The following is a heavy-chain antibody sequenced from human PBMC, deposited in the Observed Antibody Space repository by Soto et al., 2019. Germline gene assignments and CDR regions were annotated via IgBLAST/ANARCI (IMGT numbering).Heavy chain of an antibody. CDR1: GFTFSSYA. D-gene: IGHD3-3*01. Sequence: GGSLRLSCAASGFTFSSYAMSWVRQAPGKGLEWVSAISGSGGSTYYADSVKGRFTISRDNSKNTLYLQMNSLRAEDTAVYYCAKAHLDFWSGYDGLGFDYWGQGTLVTVSS. V-gene: IGHV3-23*01. CDR2: ISGSGGST. J-gene: IGHJ4*02. CDR3: AKAHLDFWSGYDGLGFDY.